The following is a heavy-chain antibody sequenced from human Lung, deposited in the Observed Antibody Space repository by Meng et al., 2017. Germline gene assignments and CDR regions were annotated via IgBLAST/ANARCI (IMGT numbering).Heavy chain of an antibody. CDR2: ISSRSSSI. CDR1: GFTFNNYE. V-gene: IGHV3-48*03. J-gene: IGHJ4*02. D-gene: IGHD6-13*01. Sequence: GESLKISCAASGFTFNNYEMNWVRQAPGKGLEWISYISSRSSSIYYADSVKGRFTISRDNAKNALYLQMHSLRADDTAVYYCVRESGYTTDYWGQGTLVTVSS. CDR3: VRESGYTTDY.